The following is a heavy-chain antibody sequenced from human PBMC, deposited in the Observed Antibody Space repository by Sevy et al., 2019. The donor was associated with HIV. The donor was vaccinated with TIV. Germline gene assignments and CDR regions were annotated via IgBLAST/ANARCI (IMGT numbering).Heavy chain of an antibody. CDR2: IFYSGNT. Sequence: SKTLSLTCIVSGGSIASSSYSWGWIRQPPGKGLEWIGNIFYSGNTYYNPSLKSRVTISVDTSKNQFSLKLSSVTAADTAVYYCARHYRWSQTAYYYYLDVWGKGTTVTVSS. D-gene: IGHD3-16*02. J-gene: IGHJ6*03. CDR1: GGSIASSSYS. V-gene: IGHV4-39*01. CDR3: ARHYRWSQTAYYYYLDV.